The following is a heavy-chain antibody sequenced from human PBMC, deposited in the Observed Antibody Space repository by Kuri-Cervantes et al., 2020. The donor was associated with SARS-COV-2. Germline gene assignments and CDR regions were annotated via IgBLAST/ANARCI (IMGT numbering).Heavy chain of an antibody. V-gene: IGHV1-3*01. Sequence: ASVKVSCKASGYTFTSYAMHWVRQAPGQRLEWMGWINAGNGNTKYSQKFQGRVTITRDTSASTAYMELSSLRSEDTAVYYCARAVSRVVVTPFDYWGQGTLVTVSS. CDR1: GYTFTSYA. J-gene: IGHJ4*02. D-gene: IGHD3-22*01. CDR3: ARAVSRVVVTPFDY. CDR2: INAGNGNT.